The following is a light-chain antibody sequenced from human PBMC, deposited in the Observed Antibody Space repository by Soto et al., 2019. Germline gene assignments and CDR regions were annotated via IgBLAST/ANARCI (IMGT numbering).Light chain of an antibody. CDR3: KQYGSSAT. J-gene: IGKJ3*01. CDR2: DTS. Sequence: IVLTQSPGTLSLSPGERATLSCTASHSLSSGYLAWYQQKPGQAPRLLIYDTSSRATGVQDMFSGSGSGTDFTLTISRLGPEDFAVYYCKQYGSSATFGPGTKVDI. V-gene: IGKV3-20*01. CDR1: HSLSSGY.